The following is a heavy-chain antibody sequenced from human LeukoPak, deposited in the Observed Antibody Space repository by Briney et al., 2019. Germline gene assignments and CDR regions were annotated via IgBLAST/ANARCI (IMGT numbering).Heavy chain of an antibody. Sequence: SETLSLTCTVSGGSISSSSYYWGWIRQPPGKGLEWIGSIFYSGSTYYNPSLKSRVTISVDTSKNQFSLKLSSVTAADTAVYYCARHKVGYSKRFDPWGQGTLVTVSS. J-gene: IGHJ5*02. V-gene: IGHV4-39*01. CDR2: IFYSGST. CDR1: GGSISSSSYY. D-gene: IGHD4-11*01. CDR3: ARHKVGYSKRFDP.